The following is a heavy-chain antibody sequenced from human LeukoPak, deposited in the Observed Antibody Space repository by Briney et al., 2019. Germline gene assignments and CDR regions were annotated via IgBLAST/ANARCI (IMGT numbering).Heavy chain of an antibody. CDR2: ISSSGSTI. V-gene: IGHV3-11*01. D-gene: IGHD3-16*01. CDR1: GFTFSDYY. Sequence: GGSLRLSCAASGFTFSDYYMSWIRQAPGKGLEWVSYISSSGSTIYYADSVKGRFTISRDNAKNSLYLQMNSLRAEDTAVYYCARAHFWDYYYGMDVWGQGATVTVSS. CDR3: ARAHFWDYYYGMDV. J-gene: IGHJ6*02.